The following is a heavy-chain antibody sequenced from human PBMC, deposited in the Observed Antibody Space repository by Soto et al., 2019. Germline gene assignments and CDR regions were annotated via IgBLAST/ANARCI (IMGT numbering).Heavy chain of an antibody. CDR3: ARDPPLHDSGSYGYGMDV. V-gene: IGHV3-30-3*01. CDR1: GFTFSSYA. J-gene: IGHJ6*02. CDR2: ISYDGSNK. Sequence: QVQLVESGGGVVQPGRSLRLSCAASGFTFSSYAMHWVRQAPGKGLEWVAVISYDGSNKYYADSVKGRFTISRDNSKNTLYLQMNSLRAEDTAVYYCARDPPLHDSGSYGYGMDVWGLGTTVTVSS. D-gene: IGHD1-26*01.